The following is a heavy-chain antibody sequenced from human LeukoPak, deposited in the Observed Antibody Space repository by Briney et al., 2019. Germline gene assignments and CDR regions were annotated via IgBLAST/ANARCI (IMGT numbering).Heavy chain of an antibody. CDR1: GYTFTNYF. V-gene: IGHV1-3*01. Sequence: ASVKISCKAHGYTFTNYFIHWVRQSPGQGFEWMGRINAGNGDTQYSQKFQDRVTVTSDTSASTVDMELSSLTSEDTAMYYCARFSGKVVSSWYAFDIWGQGTMVTVSS. D-gene: IGHD6-13*01. CDR2: INAGNGDT. CDR3: ARFSGKVVSSWYAFDI. J-gene: IGHJ3*02.